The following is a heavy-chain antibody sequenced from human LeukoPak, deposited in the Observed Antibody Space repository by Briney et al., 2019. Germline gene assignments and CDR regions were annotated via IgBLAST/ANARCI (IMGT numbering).Heavy chain of an antibody. J-gene: IGHJ4*02. CDR3: AKALAGFGELLSLDY. CDR2: ISYDGSNK. V-gene: IGHV3-30*18. Sequence: GGSLRLSCAASGFTFSSYGMHWVRQAPGKGLEWVAVISYDGSNKYYADSVKGRFTISRDNSGNTLYLQMNSLRAEDTAVYYCAKALAGFGELLSLDYWGQGTLVTVSS. D-gene: IGHD3-10*01. CDR1: GFTFSSYG.